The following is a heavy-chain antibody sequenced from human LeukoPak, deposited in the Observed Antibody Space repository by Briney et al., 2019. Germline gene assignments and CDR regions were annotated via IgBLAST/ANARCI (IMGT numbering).Heavy chain of an antibody. CDR2: ISGSGGST. CDR1: GFTFSTYG. Sequence: GGSLRLSCAGSGFTFSTYGMSWVRQAPGKGLEWVSGISGSGGSTYYADSVKGRFTISRDNSKNTLYLQMNSLRAEDTAVYYCARDRILYSSGAGDAFDIWGQGTMVTVSS. V-gene: IGHV3-23*01. J-gene: IGHJ3*02. D-gene: IGHD3-22*01. CDR3: ARDRILYSSGAGDAFDI.